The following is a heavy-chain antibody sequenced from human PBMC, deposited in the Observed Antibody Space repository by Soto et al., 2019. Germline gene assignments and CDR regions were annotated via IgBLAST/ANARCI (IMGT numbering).Heavy chain of an antibody. J-gene: IGHJ4*02. D-gene: IGHD3-22*01. Sequence: GEALKISCKGSGYSFTSYWISWERQMPGKGLEWMGRIDPSDSYTNYSPSFQGHVTISADKSISTAYLQWSSLKASDTAMYYCARWGDYYDSSGYSQYFDYWGQGTLVTVSS. CDR1: GYSFTSYW. CDR3: ARWGDYYDSSGYSQYFDY. CDR2: IDPSDSYT. V-gene: IGHV5-10-1*01.